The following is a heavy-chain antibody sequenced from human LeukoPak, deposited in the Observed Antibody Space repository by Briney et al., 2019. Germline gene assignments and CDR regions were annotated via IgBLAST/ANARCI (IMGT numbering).Heavy chain of an antibody. Sequence: GGSLRLSCAASGFTFSTYAMSWVRQARGQGLEWVSSFSGSGGSTYYADSVKGRFTISRDNSKNTLYLQMNSLRAEDTAVYYCAKDLGMQVWFPLWGQGTLVTVSS. CDR1: GFTFSTYA. CDR3: AKDLGMQVWFPL. J-gene: IGHJ4*02. V-gene: IGHV3-23*01. D-gene: IGHD5-18*01. CDR2: FSGSGGST.